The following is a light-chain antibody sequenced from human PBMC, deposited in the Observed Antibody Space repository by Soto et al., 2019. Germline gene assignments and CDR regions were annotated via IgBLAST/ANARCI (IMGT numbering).Light chain of an antibody. CDR3: QVWDSSTAV. CDR1: NIGSKN. V-gene: IGLV3-9*01. CDR2: RDS. J-gene: IGLJ3*02. Sequence: SYELTQPLSVSVALGQTARITCGGNNIGSKNVHWYQQKPGQAPVLVIYRDSNRPSGIPERFSGSNSGNTATLTIRRAQAGDEADYYCQVWDSSTAVFGGGTKRTVL.